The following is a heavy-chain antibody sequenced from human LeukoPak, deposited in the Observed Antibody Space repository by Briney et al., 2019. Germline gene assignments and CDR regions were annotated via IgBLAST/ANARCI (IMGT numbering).Heavy chain of an antibody. CDR2: IIPILGIA. CDR1: GGTFSSYA. V-gene: IGHV1-69*04. CDR3: ARDSDLADSKWDY. D-gene: IGHD3-22*01. J-gene: IGHJ4*02. Sequence: VASVKVSCKASGGTFSSYAISWVRQAPGQGLEWMGRIIPILGIANYAQKFQGRVTITADKSTSTAYMELSSLRSEDTAVYYCARDSDLADSKWDYWGQGTLVTVSS.